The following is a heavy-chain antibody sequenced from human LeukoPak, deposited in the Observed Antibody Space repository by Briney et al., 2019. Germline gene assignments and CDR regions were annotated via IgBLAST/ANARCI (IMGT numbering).Heavy chain of an antibody. CDR3: AICIAAADSALESSWIDP. CDR1: GGTISSYY. Sequence: PSETLSLTCTASGGTISSYYRSWVRQSAGKGLEWIGYIYYSGSTNYNPSLKSRGTISVDTSKNQFSLKLSYVTASYTAVYYCAICIAAADSALESSWIDPWGQGTLVTVSS. V-gene: IGHV4-59*08. J-gene: IGHJ5*02. D-gene: IGHD6-13*01. CDR2: IYYSGST.